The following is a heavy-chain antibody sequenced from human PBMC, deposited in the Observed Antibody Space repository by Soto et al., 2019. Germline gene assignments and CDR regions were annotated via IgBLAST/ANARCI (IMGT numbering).Heavy chain of an antibody. V-gene: IGHV1-3*05. CDR1: GYTFTDFH. D-gene: IGHD3-10*01. Sequence: QVLLVQSGAEEKRPGAAVKVSCEASGYTFTDFHIHWVRQAPGQGLEWMGWINAGNGNTKYSQKFQDRVTVTRDTYANTAYMELSSLTSEDTAIYYCASGLMAGSAYWGQGTLVTVSS. CDR2: INAGNGNT. J-gene: IGHJ4*02. CDR3: ASGLMAGSAY.